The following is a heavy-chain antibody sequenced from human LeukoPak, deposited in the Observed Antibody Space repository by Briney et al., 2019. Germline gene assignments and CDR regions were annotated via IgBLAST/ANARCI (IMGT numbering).Heavy chain of an antibody. CDR1: GGSFSGYY. Sequence: SETLSLTCAVYGGSFSGYYWSWIRQPPGKGLEWIGEINHSGSTNYNPSLKSRVTISVDTSKTQFSLKLSSMTAADTAVYYCAREGFGSGYFYGMDVWGQGTTVTVSS. V-gene: IGHV4-34*01. J-gene: IGHJ6*02. D-gene: IGHD3-3*01. CDR3: AREGFGSGYFYGMDV. CDR2: INHSGST.